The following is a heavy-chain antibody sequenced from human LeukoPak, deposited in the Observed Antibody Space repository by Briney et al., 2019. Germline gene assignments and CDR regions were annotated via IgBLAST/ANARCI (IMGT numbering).Heavy chain of an antibody. CDR2: ISGGGGSA. CDR3: AKDGKYCGSATCYQYFDY. D-gene: IGHD2-2*01. Sequence: GRSLRLSCAASGFTFSTYAMNWVRQAPGKGLEWVSAISGGGGSASYTDSVKGRFAISRDNSKSTLYLQMNSLRAEDTAVYYCAKDGKYCGSATCYQYFDYWGQGTLVTVSS. CDR1: GFTFSTYA. J-gene: IGHJ4*02. V-gene: IGHV3-23*01.